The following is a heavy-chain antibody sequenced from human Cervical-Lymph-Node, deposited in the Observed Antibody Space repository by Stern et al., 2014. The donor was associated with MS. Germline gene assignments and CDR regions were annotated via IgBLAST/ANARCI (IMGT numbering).Heavy chain of an antibody. CDR1: GFSLTSYA. D-gene: IGHD5-18*01. J-gene: IGHJ3*01. CDR3: ARGAYTYGFDGFSGAFDL. Sequence: VQLVESGGGVVQPGKSLSLPCGTSGFSLTSYAFHWVCHAPVKGLDRVAVGSYDGLNEYFPDSVKGRFTISRDNSKKTVSLQMNSLRPEDAALYYCARGAYTYGFDGFSGAFDLWGQGTMVTVS. V-gene: IGHV3-30*04. CDR2: GSYDGLNE.